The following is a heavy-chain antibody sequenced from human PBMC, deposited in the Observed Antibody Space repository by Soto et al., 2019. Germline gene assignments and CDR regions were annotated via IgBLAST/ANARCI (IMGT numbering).Heavy chain of an antibody. V-gene: IGHV3-30-3*01. Sequence: QVQLVESGGGVVQPGRSLRLSCAAYGFTFSSYAMHWVRQAPGKGLEWVAVISYDGSNKYYADSVKGRFTISRDNSKNTLYLQMNSLRAEDTAVYYCARDRGIQLCDYWGQGTLVTVSS. CDR3: ARDRGIQLCDY. CDR2: ISYDGSNK. CDR1: GFTFSSYA. D-gene: IGHD5-18*01. J-gene: IGHJ4*02.